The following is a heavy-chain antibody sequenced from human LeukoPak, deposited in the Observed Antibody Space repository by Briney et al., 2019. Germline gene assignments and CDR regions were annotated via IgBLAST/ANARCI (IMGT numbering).Heavy chain of an antibody. CDR1: GDSISSYL. CDR3: ARHPSSGIYFDY. Sequence: SETLSLTCTVSGDSISSYLWTWIRQPPGKGLEWIGYIYYSGNTNYNPSLKSRVTISVDTSKHQFSLKLGSVTAADTAVYYCARHPSSGIYFDYWGQGNLVTVSS. CDR2: IYYSGNT. D-gene: IGHD6-25*01. J-gene: IGHJ4*02. V-gene: IGHV4-59*08.